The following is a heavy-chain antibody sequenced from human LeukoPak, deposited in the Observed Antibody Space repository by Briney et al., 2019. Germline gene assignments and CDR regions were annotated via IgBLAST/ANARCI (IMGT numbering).Heavy chain of an antibody. V-gene: IGHV3-9*01. CDR3: AKEGAVAGYYFDY. Sequence: PGGSLRLSCAASGFTFKDYAMHWVRQAPGKGLEWVSAITWNSAGIAYADSVKGRFTISRDNAKNSLYLQMNSLRTEDTAFYYCAKEGAVAGYYFDYLGRGTLVTVSS. D-gene: IGHD6-19*01. CDR2: ITWNSAGI. CDR1: GFTFKDYA. J-gene: IGHJ4*02.